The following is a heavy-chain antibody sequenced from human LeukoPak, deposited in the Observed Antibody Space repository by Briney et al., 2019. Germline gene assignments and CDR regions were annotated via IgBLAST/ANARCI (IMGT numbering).Heavy chain of an antibody. CDR1: GASISSYY. V-gene: IGHV4-4*07. Sequence: SETLSLTCTVSGASISSYYWSWIRQPAGKGLEWIGRIHTRGSTNYNSSLKSRVTISVDMSKNQFSLKLNSVTAADTAVYYCASDFWSGSGYFDYWGQGTLVTVSS. J-gene: IGHJ4*02. D-gene: IGHD3-3*01. CDR3: ASDFWSGSGYFDY. CDR2: IHTRGST.